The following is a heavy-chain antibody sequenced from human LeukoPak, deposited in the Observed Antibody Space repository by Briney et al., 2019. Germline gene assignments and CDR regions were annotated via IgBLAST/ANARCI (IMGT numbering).Heavy chain of an antibody. CDR2: ISYDGSNK. CDR1: GFTFSSYG. J-gene: IGHJ6*02. Sequence: GGSLRLSCAASGFTFSSYGMHWVRQAPGKGLEWVAVISYDGSNKYYADSVKGRFTISRDNSKNTLYLQMNSLRAEDTAVYYCAKDLVPLRFLEWSYYYYGMDVWGQGTTVTVSS. CDR3: AKDLVPLRFLEWSYYYYGMDV. D-gene: IGHD3-3*01. V-gene: IGHV3-30*18.